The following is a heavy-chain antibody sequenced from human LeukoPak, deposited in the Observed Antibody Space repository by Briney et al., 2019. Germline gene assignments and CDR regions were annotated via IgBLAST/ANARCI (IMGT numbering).Heavy chain of an antibody. CDR1: GYTFTGYY. Sequence: ASVKVSCKASGYTFTGYYMHWVRQAPGQGLEWMGWINPNSGGTNYAQKFQGWVTMTRDTSISTAYMELSRLRPDDTAVYYCARGGAATVTTVDYWGQGTLVTVSS. CDR3: ARGGAATVTTVDY. D-gene: IGHD4-11*01. CDR2: INPNSGGT. J-gene: IGHJ4*02. V-gene: IGHV1-2*04.